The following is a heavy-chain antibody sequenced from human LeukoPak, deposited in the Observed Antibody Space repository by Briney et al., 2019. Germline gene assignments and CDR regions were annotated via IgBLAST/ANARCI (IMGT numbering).Heavy chain of an antibody. CDR3: ATRRAAAGKYYFDY. CDR2: IYPVDSNA. V-gene: IGHV5-51*01. J-gene: IGHJ4*02. Sequence: GESLKISCNGSGYXFTSYWIGWVRQMPGKGLEWMGIIYPVDSNARYSPPFQGQVTISADKSINTAYLQWSSLKASDTAMYYCATRRAAAGKYYFDYWGQGTLVTVSS. CDR1: GYXFTSYW. D-gene: IGHD6-13*01.